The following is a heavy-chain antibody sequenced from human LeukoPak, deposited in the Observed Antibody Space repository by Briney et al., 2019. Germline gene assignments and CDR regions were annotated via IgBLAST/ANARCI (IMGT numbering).Heavy chain of an antibody. CDR3: ARITCGAAAAMFCPFDY. V-gene: IGHV3-11*01. D-gene: IGHD2-2*01. Sequence: PGGSLRLSCAASGFTFSDYYMSWIRQAPGKGLEWVSYISSSGSTIYYADSVKGRFTISRDNAKNSLYLQMNSLRAEDTAVYYCARITCGAAAAMFCPFDYWGQGTLVTVSS. CDR2: ISSSGSTI. CDR1: GFTFSDYY. J-gene: IGHJ4*02.